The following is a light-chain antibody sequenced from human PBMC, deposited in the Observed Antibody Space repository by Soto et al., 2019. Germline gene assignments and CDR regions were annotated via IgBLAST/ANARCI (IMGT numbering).Light chain of an antibody. CDR1: NIGSYS. V-gene: IGLV3-21*02. CDR3: QAWDSSTYYV. J-gene: IGLJ1*01. CDR2: DDS. Sequence: SYELTQPPSVSVAPGQTAWITCGGNNIGSYSVHWYQQRPGQAPVLVVYDDSDRPSGIPERFSGSKSGNTATLTIIRVEAGDEADYYCQAWDSSTYYVFGTGTKLTVL.